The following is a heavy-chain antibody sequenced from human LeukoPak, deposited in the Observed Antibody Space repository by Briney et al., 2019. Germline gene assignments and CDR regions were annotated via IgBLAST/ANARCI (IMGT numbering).Heavy chain of an antibody. Sequence: SETLSLTCTVSGGSISSHYWSWIRQPPGKGLEWIGYIYNSGSTNCNPSLKGRVTISLDTSKNQFSLHLTSVTAADTAVYFCARDDYGVFDAFDVWGQGTVVTVSS. D-gene: IGHD3-16*01. J-gene: IGHJ3*01. V-gene: IGHV4-59*08. CDR1: GGSISSHY. CDR3: ARDDYGVFDAFDV. CDR2: IYNSGST.